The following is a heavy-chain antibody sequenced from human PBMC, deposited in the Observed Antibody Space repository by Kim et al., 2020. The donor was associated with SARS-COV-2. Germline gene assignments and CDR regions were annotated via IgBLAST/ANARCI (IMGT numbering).Heavy chain of an antibody. J-gene: IGHJ4*02. D-gene: IGHD3-10*01. CDR2: ISGSGGST. V-gene: IGHV3-23*01. CDR3: AKDLVGLITMVRGVFDY. Sequence: GGSLRLSCAASGFTFSSYAMSWVRQAPGKGLEWVSAISGSGGSTYYADSVKGRFTISRDNSKNTLYLQMNSLRAEDTAVYYCAKDLVGLITMVRGVFDYWGQGTLVTVSS. CDR1: GFTFSSYA.